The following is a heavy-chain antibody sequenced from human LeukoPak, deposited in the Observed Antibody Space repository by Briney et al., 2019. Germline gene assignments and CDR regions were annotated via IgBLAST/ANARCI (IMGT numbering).Heavy chain of an antibody. J-gene: IGHJ4*02. CDR2: IYYSGST. D-gene: IGHD6-19*01. Sequence: TSSETLSLTCTVSGGSISSSSYYWGWIRQPPGKGLEWIGSIYYSGSTYFNPSLKSRVTISVDTSKNQFSLKLSSVTAADTAVYYCARQKQWLGPFDYWGQGTLVTVSS. V-gene: IGHV4-39*01. CDR1: GGSISSSSYY. CDR3: ARQKQWLGPFDY.